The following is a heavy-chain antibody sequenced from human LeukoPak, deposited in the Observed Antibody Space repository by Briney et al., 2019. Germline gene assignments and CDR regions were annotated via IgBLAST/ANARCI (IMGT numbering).Heavy chain of an antibody. Sequence: ASVKVSCKASGYTFTSYDINWVRQAPGQGLEWMGIINPSGGSTSYAQKFQGRVTMTRDTSTSTVYMELSSLRSEDTAVYYCARDGTVTHYYYYYYYMDVWGKGTTVTVSS. CDR2: INPSGGST. D-gene: IGHD4-11*01. J-gene: IGHJ6*03. CDR3: ARDGTVTHYYYYYYYMDV. V-gene: IGHV1-46*03. CDR1: GYTFTSYD.